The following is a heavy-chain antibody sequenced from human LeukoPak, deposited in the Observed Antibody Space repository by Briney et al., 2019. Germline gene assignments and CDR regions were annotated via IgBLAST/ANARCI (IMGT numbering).Heavy chain of an antibody. J-gene: IGHJ5*02. Sequence: RRASVTVSCTVSGYTLTELSMHWVRQAPGKGLEWMGGFDPEDGETIYAQKFQGRVTMTEDTSTDTAYMELSSLRSEDTAVYYCAIAYGSGFNWFDPWGQGTLVTVSS. CDR1: GYTLTELS. CDR2: FDPEDGET. D-gene: IGHD3-10*01. CDR3: AIAYGSGFNWFDP. V-gene: IGHV1-24*01.